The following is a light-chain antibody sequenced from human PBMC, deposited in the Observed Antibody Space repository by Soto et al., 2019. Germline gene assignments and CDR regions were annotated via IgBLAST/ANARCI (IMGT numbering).Light chain of an antibody. J-gene: IGLJ2*01. CDR3: SSYAGSNNLEV. V-gene: IGLV2-8*01. CDR1: RSDVGDYNY. Sequence: QSALTQPPSASGSPGQSVTISCTGTRSDVGDYNYVSWYQQHPGKAPKLIIYEVNKRPSGVPDRFSGSKSDNTASLSVSGLQADDEADYYCSSYAGSNNLEVFGGGTKLTVL. CDR2: EVN.